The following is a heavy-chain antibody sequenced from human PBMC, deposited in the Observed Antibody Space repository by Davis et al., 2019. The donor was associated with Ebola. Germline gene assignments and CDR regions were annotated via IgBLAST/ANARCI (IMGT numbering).Heavy chain of an antibody. CDR1: GFSLSTSGVG. CDR3: ARTARVQLWLY. J-gene: IGHJ4*02. D-gene: IGHD1-1*01. CDR2: IYWDDDK. Sequence: SGPTLVKPTQTLTLTCTFSGFSLSTSGVGVGWIRQPPGKALEWLALIYWDDDKYYSTSLRTRLTISQDTSKNQVVLTMTDMDPVDTATYYCARTARVQLWLYWGQGTLVTVSS. V-gene: IGHV2-70*12.